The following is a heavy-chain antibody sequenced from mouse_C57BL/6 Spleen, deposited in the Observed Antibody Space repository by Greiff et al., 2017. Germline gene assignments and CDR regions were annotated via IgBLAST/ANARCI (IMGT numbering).Heavy chain of an antibody. D-gene: IGHD2-10*01. Sequence: VQLQQPGAELVRPGSSVKLSCKASGYTFTSYWMPWVKQRPIQGLAWIGNIDPSDSETHYTHKFKDKATLTVDKSTSTAYMQISSLTSEDSAVXYCARASLLHSFDDWGQGTTRTVSA. CDR2: IDPSDSET. V-gene: IGHV1-52*01. CDR1: GYTFTSYW. J-gene: IGHJ2*01. CDR3: ARASLLHSFDD.